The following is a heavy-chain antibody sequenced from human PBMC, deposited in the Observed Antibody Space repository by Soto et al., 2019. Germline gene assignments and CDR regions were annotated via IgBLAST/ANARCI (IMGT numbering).Heavy chain of an antibody. CDR3: ARDCAGYSSGWYQRGGFDY. CDR2: IWYDASNK. J-gene: IGHJ4*02. Sequence: QVQLVESGGGVVQPGRSLRLSCAASGFTFSSYGMHWVRQAPGKGLEWVAVIWYDASNKYYADSVKGRFTISRDNSKDTLYLQMNSLRPEDTAVYYCARDCAGYSSGWYQRGGFDYWGQGTLVTVSS. CDR1: GFTFSSYG. D-gene: IGHD6-19*01. V-gene: IGHV3-33*01.